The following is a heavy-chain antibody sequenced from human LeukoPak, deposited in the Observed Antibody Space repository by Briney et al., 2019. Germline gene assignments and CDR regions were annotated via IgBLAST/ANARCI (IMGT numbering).Heavy chain of an antibody. V-gene: IGHV3-33*01. J-gene: IGHJ5*02. CDR2: IWYDGSNK. CDR3: ARDSSGWYGWFDP. D-gene: IGHD6-19*01. CDR1: GCSFSSYG. Sequence: PGGSLRLSCAASGCSFSSYGMHWVRQAPGKGLEWVAVIWYDGSNKYYADSVKGRFTISRDNSKNTLYLQMNSLRAEDTAVYYCARDSSGWYGWFDPWGQGPRSPSPQ.